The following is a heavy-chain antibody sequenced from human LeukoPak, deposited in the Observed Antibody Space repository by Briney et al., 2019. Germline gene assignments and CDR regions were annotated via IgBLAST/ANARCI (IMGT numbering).Heavy chain of an antibody. CDR2: FDPEDGET. CDR1: GYTLTELS. J-gene: IGHJ4*02. D-gene: IGHD3-3*01. Sequence: ASVKVSCKVSGYTLTELSMHWVRQAPGKGLEWMGGFDPEDGETIYAQKFQGRVTMTEDTSTDTAYMELSSLRSEDTAVYYCATVPRFLEWLSYFDDWGQGTLVTVSS. V-gene: IGHV1-24*01. CDR3: ATVPRFLEWLSYFDD.